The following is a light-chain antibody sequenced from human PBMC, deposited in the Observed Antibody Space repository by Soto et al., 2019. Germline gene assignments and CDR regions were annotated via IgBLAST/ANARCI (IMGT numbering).Light chain of an antibody. J-gene: IGLJ2*01. V-gene: IGLV1-44*01. CDR1: NSNIRRNT. CDR2: SNI. CDR3: AAWDDSLNGVV. Sequence: QSVLTQPPSASGTPGQRVIMSCSGSNSNIRRNTVNWYQQLPGTAPKLLIYSNIQRPSGVPDRFSGSQSGTSASLAISGLQSEDEADYYCAAWDDSLNGVVFGGGTQLTVL.